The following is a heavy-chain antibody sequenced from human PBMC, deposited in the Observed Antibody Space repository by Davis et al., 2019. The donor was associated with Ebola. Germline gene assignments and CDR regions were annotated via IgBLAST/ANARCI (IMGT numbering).Heavy chain of an antibody. CDR1: GFTFSSYS. V-gene: IGHV3-30*03. D-gene: IGHD2-8*01. CDR3: ARGTGMDV. CDR2: ISYDGSNK. J-gene: IGHJ6*04. Sequence: GESLKISCAASGFTFSSYSMNWVRQAPGKGLEWVAVISYDGSNKYYADSVKGRFTISRDNSKNTLYLQMNSLRAEDTAVYYCARGTGMDVWGKGTTVTVSS.